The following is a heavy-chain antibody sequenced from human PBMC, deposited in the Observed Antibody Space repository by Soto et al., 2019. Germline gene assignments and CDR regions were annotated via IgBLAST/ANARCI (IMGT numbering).Heavy chain of an antibody. J-gene: IGHJ4*02. CDR2: IYYSGST. Sequence: PSETLSLTCTVSGGSMSSYYWNWIRQPPGKGLEWIGYIYYSGSTNYNPSLKSRVTISVDTSKKQFSLKLISVTAADTAVYYCGRGKYYDSSGYSAGNYWGQGTLVTVSS. V-gene: IGHV4-59*01. CDR1: GGSMSSYY. CDR3: GRGKYYDSSGYSAGNY. D-gene: IGHD3-22*01.